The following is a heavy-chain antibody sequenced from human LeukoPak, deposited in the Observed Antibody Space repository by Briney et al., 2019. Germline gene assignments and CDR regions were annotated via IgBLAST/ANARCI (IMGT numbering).Heavy chain of an antibody. V-gene: IGHV4-38-2*02. CDR1: GYSISSGYY. Sequence: ETLSLTCTVSGYSISSGYYWGWIRQPPGKGLEWIGSIYHSGSTYYNPSLKSRVTISVDTSKNQFSLKLSSVTAADTAVYYCARELPDYGYYFDYWGQGTLVTVSS. CDR2: IYHSGST. J-gene: IGHJ4*02. D-gene: IGHD4-17*01. CDR3: ARELPDYGYYFDY.